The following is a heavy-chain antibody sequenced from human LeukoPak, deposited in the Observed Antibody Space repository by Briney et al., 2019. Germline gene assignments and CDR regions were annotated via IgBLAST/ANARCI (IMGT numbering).Heavy chain of an antibody. Sequence: SETLFLTCAVSGYSISSGYYWGWIRQPPGKGLEWIGSIYHSGSTYYNPSLKSRVTISVDTSKNQFSLKLSSVTAADTAVYYCARRSDSSGLDYWGQGTLVTVSS. J-gene: IGHJ4*02. CDR3: ARRSDSSGLDY. CDR2: IYHSGST. CDR1: GYSISSGYY. D-gene: IGHD6-19*01. V-gene: IGHV4-38-2*01.